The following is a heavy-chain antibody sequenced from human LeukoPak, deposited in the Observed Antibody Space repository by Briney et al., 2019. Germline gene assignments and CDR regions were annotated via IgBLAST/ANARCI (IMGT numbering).Heavy chain of an antibody. V-gene: IGHV3-53*05. CDR2: IYSGGST. Sequence: GGSLRLSCAASGFTVSSDYMSWVRQAPGKGLEWVSVIYSGGSTYYADSVKCGFTISRDKSENTVYLQLHSLRFEYTAMYYCARNWFDPWGQGTLVTVSS. CDR3: ARNWFDP. CDR1: GFTVSSDY. J-gene: IGHJ5*02.